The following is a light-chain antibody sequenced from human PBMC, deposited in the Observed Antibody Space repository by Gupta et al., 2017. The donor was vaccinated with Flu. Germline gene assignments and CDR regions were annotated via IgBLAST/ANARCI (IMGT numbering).Light chain of an antibody. CDR2: GAS. V-gene: IGKV3-20*01. CDR1: QSLRSSY. Sequence: EIVLTQSPGTLSLSPGERATLSCRASQSLRSSYLVWYQQKPGQAPRLLVYGASNRATGTPDRFSGSGSGTDFTLTISRLEPEDFAVYYCQHFGSSPWTFGQGTKVEAK. CDR3: QHFGSSPWT. J-gene: IGKJ1*01.